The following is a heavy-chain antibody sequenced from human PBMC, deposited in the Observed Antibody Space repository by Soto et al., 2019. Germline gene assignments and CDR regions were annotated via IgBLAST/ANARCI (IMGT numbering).Heavy chain of an antibody. CDR2: INHSGST. Sequence: PSETLSLTCAVYGGSFSGYYWSWIRQPPGKGLEWIGGINHSGSTNYNPSLKSRVTISVDTSKNQFSLKLSSVTAADTAVYYCARGLYYDYVWRSYRHANWFDPWGQGTLVTVSS. V-gene: IGHV4-34*01. CDR3: ARGLYYDYVWRSYRHANWFDP. CDR1: GGSFSGYY. J-gene: IGHJ5*02. D-gene: IGHD3-16*02.